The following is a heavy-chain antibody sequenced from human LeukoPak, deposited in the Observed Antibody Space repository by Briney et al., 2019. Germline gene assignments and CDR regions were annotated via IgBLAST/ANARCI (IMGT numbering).Heavy chain of an antibody. Sequence: GGSPRLSCAASGFTFSTYSLNWVRQAPGKGLEWVSSISGSSSYIYYADSVKGRFTISRDNAKNSLYLQMNSLRAEDTAVYYCARGGYSSTLYGRYQHWGQGTLVTVSP. CDR1: GFTFSTYS. D-gene: IGHD6-13*01. CDR3: ARGGYSSTLYGRYQH. J-gene: IGHJ1*01. CDR2: ISGSSSYI. V-gene: IGHV3-21*01.